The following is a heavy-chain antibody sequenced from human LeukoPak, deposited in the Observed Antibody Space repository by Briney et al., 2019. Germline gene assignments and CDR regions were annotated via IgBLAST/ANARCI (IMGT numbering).Heavy chain of an antibody. CDR2: MRQDGSEK. V-gene: IGHV3-7*01. CDR1: GFTFRNHI. Sequence: GGSLRLSWAASGFTFRNHIISWIRQPPGKGLEWVANMRQDGSEKFYVDSVKGRFTISRDDAKNSLYLQMDSLRAEDTALYYCAREGDAFDFWGQGTMVTVSS. J-gene: IGHJ3*01. CDR3: AREGDAFDF.